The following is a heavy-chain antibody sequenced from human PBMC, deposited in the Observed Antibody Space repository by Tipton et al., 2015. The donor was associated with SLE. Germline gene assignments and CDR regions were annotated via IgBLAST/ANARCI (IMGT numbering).Heavy chain of an antibody. CDR1: GGSFSGYY. CDR2: ISQSGST. Sequence: TLSLTCTVYGGSFSGYYWSWIRQPPGKGLEWIGEISQSGSTNYNPSLKSRVTISADTSKNQFSLNLSSVTAADTAVYYRARLVVPAASYFDSWGQGTLVTVSS. CDR3: ARLVVPAASYFDS. D-gene: IGHD2-2*01. V-gene: IGHV4-34*01. J-gene: IGHJ4*02.